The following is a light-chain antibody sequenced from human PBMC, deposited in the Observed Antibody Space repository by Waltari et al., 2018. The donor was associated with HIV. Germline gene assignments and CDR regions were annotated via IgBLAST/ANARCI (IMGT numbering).Light chain of an antibody. Sequence: QSALTQPPSASGSLGQSVTISCSGTSDDIGGYNYVFWYQQYPAKAPKLLIYEVNKRPSGVPDHFSGSKSLNTASLTVSGLQAEDEAHYFCSSFAGSNTVVFGGGTKLTVL. J-gene: IGLJ2*01. CDR3: SSFAGSNTVV. CDR1: SDDIGGYNY. CDR2: EVN. V-gene: IGLV2-8*01.